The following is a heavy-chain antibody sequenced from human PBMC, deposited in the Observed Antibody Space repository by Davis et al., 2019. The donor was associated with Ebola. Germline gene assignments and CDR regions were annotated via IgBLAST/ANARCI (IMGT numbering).Heavy chain of an antibody. V-gene: IGHV7-4-1*02. J-gene: IGHJ6*04. D-gene: IGHD5-24*01. CDR1: GYTFTSYA. CDR3: ARDAVEMATIFFDGMDV. Sequence: ASVKVSCKASGYTFTSYAMNWVRQAPGEGLEWMGWINTNTGNPTYAQGFTGRFVFSLDTSVSTAYLQISSLKAEDTAVYYCARDAVEMATIFFDGMDVWGKGTTVTVSS. CDR2: INTNTGNP.